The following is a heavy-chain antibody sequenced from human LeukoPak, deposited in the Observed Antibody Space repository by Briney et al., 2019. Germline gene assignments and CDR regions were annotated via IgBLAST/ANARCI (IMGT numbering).Heavy chain of an antibody. V-gene: IGHV3-23*01. CDR2: LSGSGVYT. D-gene: IGHD6-19*01. Sequence: PGGSLRLSCAASGFTFSTYAMSWVRQAPGKGLEWVSALSGSGVYTHYADSVKGRFTISRDNSKNTLYLQMNSLRAEDTAVYYCAKGWEYSSGFDSWGQGTLVTVS. CDR3: AKGWEYSSGFDS. CDR1: GFTFSTYA. J-gene: IGHJ4*02.